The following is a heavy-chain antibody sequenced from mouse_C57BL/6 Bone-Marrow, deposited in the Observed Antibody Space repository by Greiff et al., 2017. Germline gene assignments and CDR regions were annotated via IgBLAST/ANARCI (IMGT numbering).Heavy chain of an antibody. Sequence: QVQLQQSGAELVRPGASVKLSCKASGYTFTDYYINWVKQRPGQGLEWIARIYPGSGNTYYNEKFKGKATLTAEQSSSTAYMQLSSLTSEDSAVYFCASNWYYFDYWGQGTTLTVSS. CDR1: GYTFTDYY. J-gene: IGHJ2*01. CDR3: ASNWYYFDY. CDR2: IYPGSGNT. D-gene: IGHD4-1*02. V-gene: IGHV1-76*01.